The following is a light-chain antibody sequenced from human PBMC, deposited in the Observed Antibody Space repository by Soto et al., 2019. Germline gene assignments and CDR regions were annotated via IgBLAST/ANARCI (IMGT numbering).Light chain of an antibody. CDR3: QQYGSSPRT. CDR1: QSVYSSY. CDR2: DAS. V-gene: IGKV3-20*01. Sequence: EIMLTQSPGTLSLSPGERATLSCRASQSVYSSYLAWYQQRPGQAPRLLFYDASIRATGIPDRFSGSGSGTDFSLTISRLEPEDFAVYYCQQYGSSPRTFGQGTKVDI. J-gene: IGKJ1*01.